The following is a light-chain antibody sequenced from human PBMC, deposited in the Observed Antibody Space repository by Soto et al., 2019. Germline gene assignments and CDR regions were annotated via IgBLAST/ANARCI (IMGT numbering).Light chain of an antibody. Sequence: ETVMTQSPGTLSVSLWERATLSCMASQSVSIHLAWYQQKPGQAPRLLIYGASTRATGIPARFSDSGSGTDFTLTISSLEPEDFAVYYCQQFSSYPLTFGGGTKVDI. V-gene: IGKV3D-15*01. CDR3: QQFSSYPLT. J-gene: IGKJ4*01. CDR2: GAS. CDR1: QSVSIH.